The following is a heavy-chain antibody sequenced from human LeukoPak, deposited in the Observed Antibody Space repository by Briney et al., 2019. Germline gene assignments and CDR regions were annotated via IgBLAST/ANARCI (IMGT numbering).Heavy chain of an antibody. J-gene: IGHJ3*02. CDR1: GFTFSSYW. V-gene: IGHV3-7*01. CDR3: ARVYGRDILTGADPFDI. CDR2: IKQDGSEK. Sequence: PGGSLRLSCAASGFTFSSYWMSWVRQAPGKGLEWVTNIKQDGSEKYYVDSVKGRFTISRDNAKNSLYLQMNSLRAEDTAVYYCARVYGRDILTGADPFDIWGQGTMVTVSS. D-gene: IGHD3-9*01.